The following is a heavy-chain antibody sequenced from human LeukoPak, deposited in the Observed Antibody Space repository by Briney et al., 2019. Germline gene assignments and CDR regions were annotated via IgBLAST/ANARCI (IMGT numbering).Heavy chain of an antibody. CDR2: IYYSGST. V-gene: IGHV4-59*08. D-gene: IGHD1-26*01. CDR3: ARGQWEPDN. Sequence: PSETLSLTCTVSGGPISSYYWSWIRQPPGKGLEWIGYIYYSGSTNYNPSLKSRVTISVDTSKNQFSLKLSSVTAADTAVYYCARGQWEPDNWGQGTLVTVSS. CDR1: GGPISSYY. J-gene: IGHJ4*02.